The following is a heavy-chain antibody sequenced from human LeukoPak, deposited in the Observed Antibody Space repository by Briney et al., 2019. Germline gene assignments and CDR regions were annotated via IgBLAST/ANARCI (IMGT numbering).Heavy chain of an antibody. D-gene: IGHD3-10*01. Sequence: ASVKVSCKASGYTFTNFAMNWVRQAPGQGLEWMGWINTNTGNPTYAQGFTGRFVFSLDTSVSTAYLQISSLKAEDTAVYYCARENIDPTQGDYDWGSYIDYWGQGTLVTVSS. CDR3: ARENIDPTQGDYDWGSYIDY. CDR1: GYTFTNFA. CDR2: INTNTGNP. J-gene: IGHJ4*02. V-gene: IGHV7-4-1*02.